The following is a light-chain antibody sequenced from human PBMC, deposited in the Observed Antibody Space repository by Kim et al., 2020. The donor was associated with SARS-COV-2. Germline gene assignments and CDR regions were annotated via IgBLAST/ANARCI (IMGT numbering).Light chain of an antibody. V-gene: IGLV1-44*01. CDR1: ISNIGTNT. Sequence: ELTQPPSASGTPGQRVNISCSGSISNIGTNTVNWYQQLPGTAPKLLIYSNNQRPSGVPDRFSGSKSGTSTSLAISGLQSDDDADYYCAAWDDSRTVLFGGGTQLTVL. CDR3: AAWDDSRTVL. CDR2: SNN. J-gene: IGLJ2*01.